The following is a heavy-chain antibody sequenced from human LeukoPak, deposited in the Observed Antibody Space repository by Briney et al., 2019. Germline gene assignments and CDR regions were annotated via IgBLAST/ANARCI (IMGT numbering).Heavy chain of an antibody. CDR3: AREFYRFSSTFDY. V-gene: IGHV1-2*02. CDR1: GYTFTGHY. CDR2: IDPNSGGT. D-gene: IGHD6-19*01. Sequence: GASVKVSCKASGYTFTGHYIHWVRQAPGQGLEWMGWIDPNSGGTNSAQKFQGRVTMTRDTSISTAYMELSRLKSDDTAVYYCAREFYRFSSTFDYWGQGTLVTVSS. J-gene: IGHJ4*02.